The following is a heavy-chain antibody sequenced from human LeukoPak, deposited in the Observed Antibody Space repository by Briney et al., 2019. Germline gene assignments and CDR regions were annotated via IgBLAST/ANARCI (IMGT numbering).Heavy chain of an antibody. J-gene: IGHJ4*02. D-gene: IGHD3-10*01. V-gene: IGHV1-18*04. CDR1: GYTFSHYI. CDR2: ISAYNGNT. Sequence: GASVKLSCKASGYTFSHYIISWVRQAPGQGLEWMGCISAYNGNTNCAQKLQGRVTMTTDTSTSTAYMELRSLRSDDTAVYYCARDRSSSDYWGQGTLVTVSS. CDR3: ARDRSSSDY.